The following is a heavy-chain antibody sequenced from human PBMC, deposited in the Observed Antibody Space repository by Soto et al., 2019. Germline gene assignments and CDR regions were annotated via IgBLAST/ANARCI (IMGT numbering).Heavy chain of an antibody. Sequence: SETLSLTCAVSGESFVGYYWTWIGRPPGKGLEWIGEINHSGSTNYDPSLKSRVTISVVTSKNQFSLKLSSVTAADTAVYYCARFRVSYGTSFFDYWGQGTLVTVSS. V-gene: IGHV4-34*01. CDR1: GESFVGYY. CDR2: INHSGST. J-gene: IGHJ4*02. CDR3: ARFRVSYGTSFFDY. D-gene: IGHD2-2*01.